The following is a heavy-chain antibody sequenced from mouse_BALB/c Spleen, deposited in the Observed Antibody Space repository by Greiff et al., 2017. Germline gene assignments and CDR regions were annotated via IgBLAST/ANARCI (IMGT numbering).Heavy chain of an antibody. CDR1: GYTFSSYW. J-gene: IGHJ4*01. CDR3: ARGGTRYAMDY. V-gene: IGHV1-9*01. CDR2: ILPGSGST. Sequence: VKLQESGAELMKPGASVKISCKATGYTFSSYWIEWVKQRPGHGLEWIGEILPGSGSTNYNEKFKGKATFSADTSSNTAYMQLSSLTSEDSAVYYCARGGTRYAMDYWGQGTSVTVSS. D-gene: IGHD3-3*01.